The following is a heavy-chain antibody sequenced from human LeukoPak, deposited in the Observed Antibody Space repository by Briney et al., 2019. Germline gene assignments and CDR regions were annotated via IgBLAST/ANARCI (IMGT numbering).Heavy chain of an antibody. Sequence: GGSLRLSCAASGFTFTNYAMTWVRQAPGKGLEWVSSISASGVMTYYADSVKGRFTISRDNAKNSLYLQMNSLRAEDTAVYYCARDYGGSSPFDYWGQGTLVTVSS. J-gene: IGHJ4*02. D-gene: IGHD4-23*01. V-gene: IGHV3-23*01. CDR2: ISASGVMT. CDR3: ARDYGGSSPFDY. CDR1: GFTFTNYA.